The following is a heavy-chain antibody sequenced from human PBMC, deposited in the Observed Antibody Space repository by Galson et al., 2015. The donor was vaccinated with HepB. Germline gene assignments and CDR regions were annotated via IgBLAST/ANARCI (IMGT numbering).Heavy chain of an antibody. J-gene: IGHJ5*02. Sequence: SVKVSCKASGYTFTGFYMNWVRQAPGQGLEWMGWINPNSGGTNYAQRFQGRVTLTRDTSISTAYMELSSLRSDDTAVYYCARDLPAAVSSKGCDPWGQGRAGPPNGFDPWGQGTLVTVSS. CDR2: INPNSGGT. D-gene: IGHD6-13*01. CDR1: GYTFTGFY. CDR3: ARDLPAAVSSKGCDPWGQGRAGPPNGFDP. V-gene: IGHV1-2*02.